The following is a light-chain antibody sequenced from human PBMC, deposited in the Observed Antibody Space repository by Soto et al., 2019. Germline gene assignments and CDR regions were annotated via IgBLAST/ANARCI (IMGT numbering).Light chain of an antibody. CDR1: SGHSSYI. Sequence: QSVLTQPSSASASVGASVKVTCTLSSGHSSYIIAWHQQQPGKAPRYLMKLEGSGIYKKGSGVPDRFSGSSSGADRYLTISNLQFEDEADYYCETWDTNTRVFGGGTKLTV. CDR2: LEGSGIY. V-gene: IGLV4-60*02. CDR3: ETWDTNTRV. J-gene: IGLJ2*01.